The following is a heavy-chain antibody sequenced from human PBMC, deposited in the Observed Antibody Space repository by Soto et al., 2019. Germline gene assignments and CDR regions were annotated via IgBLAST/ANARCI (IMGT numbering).Heavy chain of an antibody. CDR3: ARDPFDYAGSVGFAY. CDR1: GFTFSSYA. V-gene: IGHV3-30-3*01. J-gene: IGHJ4*02. D-gene: IGHD3-9*01. Sequence: QVQLVESGGGVVQPGRSLRLSCAASGFTFSSYAMHWVRQAPGKGLEGVAVISYDGSNKYYADSVKGRFTISRDNSKNTLYLQMNSLRAEDTAVYYCARDPFDYAGSVGFAYWGQGTLVTVSS. CDR2: ISYDGSNK.